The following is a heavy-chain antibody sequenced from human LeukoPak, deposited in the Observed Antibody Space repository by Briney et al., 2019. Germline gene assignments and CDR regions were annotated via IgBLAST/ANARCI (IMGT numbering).Heavy chain of an antibody. CDR3: AAGYDFWSGYYIFDY. Sequence: ASVKVSCKASGFTFTSSAVQWVRQARGQRLEWIGWIVVGSGNTNYAQKFQERVTITRDMSTSTAYMELSSLRSEDTVVYYCAAGYDFWSGYYIFDYWGQGTLVTVSS. J-gene: IGHJ4*02. CDR1: GFTFTSSA. V-gene: IGHV1-58*01. CDR2: IVVGSGNT. D-gene: IGHD3-3*01.